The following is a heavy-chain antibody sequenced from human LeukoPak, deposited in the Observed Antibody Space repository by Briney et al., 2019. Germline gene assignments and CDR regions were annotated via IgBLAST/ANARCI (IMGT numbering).Heavy chain of an antibody. CDR1: GGSISGHY. CDR3: ARDYYDSSGYSWFDP. Sequence: SETLSLTCTVSGGSISGHYWSWLRQPPGKGLEWIGYIYYDGTTNYNPSLKSRVTISVDTSKNQFSLKLSSVTAADTAVYYCARDYYDSSGYSWFDPWGQGTLVTVSS. V-gene: IGHV4-59*11. J-gene: IGHJ5*02. CDR2: IYYDGTT. D-gene: IGHD3-22*01.